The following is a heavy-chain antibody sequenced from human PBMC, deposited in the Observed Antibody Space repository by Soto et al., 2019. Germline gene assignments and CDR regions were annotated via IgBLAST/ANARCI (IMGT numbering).Heavy chain of an antibody. CDR2: ISYDGSNK. CDR1: GFTFSSYA. CDR3: ARDPASYSGSLYYFDY. D-gene: IGHD1-26*01. V-gene: IGHV3-30-3*01. Sequence: GGSLRLSCAASGFTFSSYAMHWVRQAPGKGLEWVAVISYDGSNKYYADSVKGRFTISRDNSKNTLYLQMNSLRAEDTAVYYCARDPASYSGSLYYFDYWGQGTLVTVSS. J-gene: IGHJ4*02.